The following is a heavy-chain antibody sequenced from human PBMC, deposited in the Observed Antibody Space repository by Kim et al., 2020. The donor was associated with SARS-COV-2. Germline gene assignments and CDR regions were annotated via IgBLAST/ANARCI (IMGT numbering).Heavy chain of an antibody. V-gene: IGHV5-51*01. CDR3: ARRYSSSWYGVDY. Sequence: YSPSFQGPVTISADKSISTACLQWSSLKASDTAMYYCARRYSSSWYGVDYWGQGTLVTVSS. J-gene: IGHJ4*02. D-gene: IGHD6-13*01.